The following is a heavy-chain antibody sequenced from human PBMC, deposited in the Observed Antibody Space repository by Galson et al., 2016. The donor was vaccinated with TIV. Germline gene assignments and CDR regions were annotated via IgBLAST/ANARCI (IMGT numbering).Heavy chain of an antibody. D-gene: IGHD3-22*01. CDR2: ITGGAGST. CDR3: TKVPSSGFSYYYGLDV. Sequence: SLRLSCAASGFTFSSHAMSWVRQAPGKGLEWILAITGGAGSTYYADSVKGRFTISRDNSKNTLFLQMNSLRAEDTAVYYCTKVPSSGFSYYYGLDVWGQGTTVTVSS. CDR1: GFTFSSHA. J-gene: IGHJ6*02. V-gene: IGHV3-23*01.